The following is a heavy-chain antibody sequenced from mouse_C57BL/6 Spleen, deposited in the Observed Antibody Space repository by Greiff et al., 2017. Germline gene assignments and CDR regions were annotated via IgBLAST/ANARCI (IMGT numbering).Heavy chain of an antibody. CDR2: IDPENGDT. V-gene: IGHV14-4*01. Sequence: EVQLQQSGAELVRPGASVKLSCTASGFNIKDDYMHWVKQRPEQGLEWIGWIDPENGDTEYASKFQGKATITADTSSNTAYLQLSSLTSEDTAVYYCTTLYYSNPFDYWGQGTTLTVSS. J-gene: IGHJ2*01. D-gene: IGHD2-5*01. CDR3: TTLYYSNPFDY. CDR1: GFNIKDDY.